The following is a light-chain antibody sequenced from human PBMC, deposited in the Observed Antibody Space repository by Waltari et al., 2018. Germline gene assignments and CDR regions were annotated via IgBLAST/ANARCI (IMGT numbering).Light chain of an antibody. CDR3: QQRSNWPPS. CDR2: DAS. J-gene: IGKJ4*01. Sequence: EIVLTQSPATLSLSPGERATLSCRASQSVSSYLAWYQQKPGQAPRLLIYDASNRATGIPARFSGSGSGTDFTLTISSLEPEYFAVYFCQQRSNWPPSFGGGPKVEIK. CDR1: QSVSSY. V-gene: IGKV3-11*01.